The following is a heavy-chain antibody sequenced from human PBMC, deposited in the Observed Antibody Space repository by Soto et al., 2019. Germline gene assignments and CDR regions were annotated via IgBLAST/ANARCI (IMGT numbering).Heavy chain of an antibody. CDR1: GFTFSTYE. J-gene: IGHJ4*02. Sequence: EVQLVESGGGLVQPGGSLRLSCAASGFTFSTYEFNWVRQAPGRGLEWISYISVSGNIIRYADSVKGRFTISRDNAENSLHMHMSSLRVDDTAVSFCVRDTMRASAAASLDYWGQGTQVIVSS. D-gene: IGHD6-13*01. CDR2: ISVSGNII. V-gene: IGHV3-48*03. CDR3: VRDTMRASAAASLDY.